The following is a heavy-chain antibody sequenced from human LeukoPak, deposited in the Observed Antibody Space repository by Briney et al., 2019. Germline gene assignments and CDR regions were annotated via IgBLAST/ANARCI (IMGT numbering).Heavy chain of an antibody. V-gene: IGHV3-30*18. J-gene: IGHJ4*02. CDR1: GFTFSSYG. Sequence: HPGGSLRLSCAASGFTFSSYGMHWVRQAPGKGLEWVAVISYDGSNKYYADSVKGRFTISRDNSKNTLYLQMNSLRAEDTAVYYCAKSPYDSSGYYLYYFDYWGQGTLVTVSS. CDR2: ISYDGSNK. CDR3: AKSPYDSSGYYLYYFDY. D-gene: IGHD3-22*01.